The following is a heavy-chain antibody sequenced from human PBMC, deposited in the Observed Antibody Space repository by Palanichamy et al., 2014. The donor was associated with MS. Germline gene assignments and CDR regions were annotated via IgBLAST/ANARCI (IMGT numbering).Heavy chain of an antibody. CDR1: GFTFSTYG. J-gene: IGHJ5*02. CDR2: ISGSGDNT. Sequence: EVQMLESGGGLVQPGGSLRLSCAASGFTFSTYGMTWVRQGPGKGLEWVSAISGSGDNTYYADSVKGRFTISRDNSKNTLYLQMNGLRAEDTAVYYCAKSSKGSGNPNWLDPWGQGTLVTVSS. D-gene: IGHD3-10*01. V-gene: IGHV3-23*01. CDR3: AKSSKGSGNPNWLDP.